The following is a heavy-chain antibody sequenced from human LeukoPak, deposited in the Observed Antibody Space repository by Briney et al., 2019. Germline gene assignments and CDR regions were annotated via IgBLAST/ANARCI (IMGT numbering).Heavy chain of an antibody. CDR1: GYTFTGYY. V-gene: IGHV1-2*02. CDR3: ARCTAAGTVNWFDP. CDR2: INPNSGGT. J-gene: IGHJ5*02. D-gene: IGHD6-13*01. Sequence: GASVKVSCKASGYTFTGYYMHWVRQAPGQGLEWMGWINPNSGGTNYAQKFQGRVTMTRDTSISTAYMELRSLRSDDTAVYYCARCTAAGTVNWFDPWGQGTLVTVSS.